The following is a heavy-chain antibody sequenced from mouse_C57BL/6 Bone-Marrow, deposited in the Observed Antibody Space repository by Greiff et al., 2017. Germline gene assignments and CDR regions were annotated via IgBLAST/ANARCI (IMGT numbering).Heavy chain of an antibody. D-gene: IGHD2-12*01. J-gene: IGHJ3*01. CDR3: ARWGFPVYECAY. CDR2: IYPGSGST. CDR1: GYTFTSYW. V-gene: IGHV1-55*01. Sequence: QVQLQQPGAELVKPGASVKMSCKASGYTFTSYWITWVKQRPGQGLEWIGDIYPGSGSTNYNEKFKSKATLTIDTSSSTASLQLSSLTSEASAVYYCARWGFPVYECAYWGQGTLVTVSA.